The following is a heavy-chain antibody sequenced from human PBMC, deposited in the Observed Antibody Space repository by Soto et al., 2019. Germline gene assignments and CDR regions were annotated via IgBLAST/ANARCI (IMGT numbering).Heavy chain of an antibody. J-gene: IGHJ4*02. Sequence: GGSLRLSGAASVFTFTDNAMMWVRQAPGKGLEWVSSISGFSGTTYYADSVKGRFTISKDNSKSTVYLQLNSLRAEDTAVYYCARDLRSASGWYAPGYWGQGALVTVSS. V-gene: IGHV3-23*01. D-gene: IGHD6-19*01. CDR2: ISGFSGTT. CDR3: ARDLRSASGWYAPGY. CDR1: VFTFTDNA.